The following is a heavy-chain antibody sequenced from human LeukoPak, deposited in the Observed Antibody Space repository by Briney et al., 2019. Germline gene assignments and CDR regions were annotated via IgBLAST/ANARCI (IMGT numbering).Heavy chain of an antibody. CDR2: IYYSGST. J-gene: IGHJ5*02. D-gene: IGHD2-8*01. Sequence: SETLSLTCTVSGDSLTGYYWGWIRQPPGKGLEWIGSIYYSGSTYYNPSLKSRVTISVDTSKNQFSLKLSSVTAADTAVYYCARGRIVLIGHNWFDPWGQGTLVTVSS. V-gene: IGHV4-39*07. CDR3: ARGRIVLIGHNWFDP. CDR1: GDSLTGYY.